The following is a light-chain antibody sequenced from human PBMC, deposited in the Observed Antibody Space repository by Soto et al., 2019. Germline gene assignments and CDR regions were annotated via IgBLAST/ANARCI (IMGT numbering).Light chain of an antibody. V-gene: IGKV1-9*01. CDR1: QEISGY. CDR2: GVS. Sequence: IQLTQSPSSLSASVGDRVTITCRASQEISGYLAWYQQTPGKAPKLLIYGVSTLQDGVSSRFSGRGSGTDFSLTISSLEPEDFAVYYCQMYGSSPLWTFGQGTKVEIK. J-gene: IGKJ1*01. CDR3: QMYGSSPLWT.